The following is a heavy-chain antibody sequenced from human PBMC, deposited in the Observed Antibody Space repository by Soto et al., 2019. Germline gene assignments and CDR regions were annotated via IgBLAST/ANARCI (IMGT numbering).Heavy chain of an antibody. CDR3: ARAGYSYGSLGLFDY. J-gene: IGHJ4*02. CDR1: GYTFTSYG. Sequence: GASVKVSCKASGYTFTSYGISWVRQAPGLWLEWMGWISAYNGNTNYAQKLQGRVTMTTDTSTSTAYMELRSLRSDDTAVYYCARAGYSYGSLGLFDYWGQGTLVTVSS. V-gene: IGHV1-18*01. D-gene: IGHD5-18*01. CDR2: ISAYNGNT.